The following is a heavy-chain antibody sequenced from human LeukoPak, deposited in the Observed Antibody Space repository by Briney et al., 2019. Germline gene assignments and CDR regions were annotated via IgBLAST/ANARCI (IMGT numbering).Heavy chain of an antibody. Sequence: ASVKVSCKPSGYTFTSYAMNWVRQAPGQGLEWMGWINTNTGNPTYAQGFTGRFVFSLDTSVSTAYLQISSLKAEDTAVYYCARDPVGYSGYDYGGYDYWGQGTLVTVSS. D-gene: IGHD5-12*01. V-gene: IGHV7-4-1*02. J-gene: IGHJ4*02. CDR1: GYTFTSYA. CDR2: INTNTGNP. CDR3: ARDPVGYSGYDYGGYDY.